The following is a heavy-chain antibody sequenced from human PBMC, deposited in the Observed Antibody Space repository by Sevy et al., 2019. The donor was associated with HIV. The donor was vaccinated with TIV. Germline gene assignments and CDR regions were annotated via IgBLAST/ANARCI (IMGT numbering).Heavy chain of an antibody. CDR2: VYYTGGT. CDR3: ARRNDFDI. V-gene: IGHV4-59*08. Sequence: SETLSLTCTVSGGSINSDHWNWIRQPPGKGLEWIGYVYYTGGTNYNPSPKNRVTISVDRTKNQFSLKLTSVTAADTAVYYCARRNDFDIWGQGTMVTVSS. CDR1: GGSINSDH. J-gene: IGHJ3*02.